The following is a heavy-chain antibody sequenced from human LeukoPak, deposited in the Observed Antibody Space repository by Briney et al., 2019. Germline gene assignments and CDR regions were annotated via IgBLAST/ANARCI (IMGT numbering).Heavy chain of an antibody. D-gene: IGHD6-19*01. CDR2: MRYDGSDN. J-gene: IGHJ6*03. Sequence: GGSLRLSCAASGFTFNSFGMHWVRQAPGKGLEWVAFMRYDGSDNYYADSVKGRFTISRDNSKNTLYLQMNSLRAEDTAVHYCAKDPQWLHYYYMDVWGKGTTVTMSS. CDR1: GFTFNSFG. V-gene: IGHV3-30*02. CDR3: AKDPQWLHYYYMDV.